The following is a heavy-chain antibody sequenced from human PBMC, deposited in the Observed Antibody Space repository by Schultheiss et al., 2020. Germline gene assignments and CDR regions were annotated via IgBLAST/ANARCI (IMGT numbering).Heavy chain of an antibody. D-gene: IGHD3-22*01. CDR1: GFTFSSYS. CDR3: AKDLYYYDSSGYYHHYYYYGMDV. J-gene: IGHJ6*02. V-gene: IGHV3-48*01. CDR2: ISSSSSTI. Sequence: GGSLRLSCAASGFTFSSYSMNWVRQAPGKGLEWVSYISSSSSTIYYADSVKGRFTISRDNSKNTLYLQMNSLRAEDTAVYYCAKDLYYYDSSGYYHHYYYYGMDVWGQGTTVTVSS.